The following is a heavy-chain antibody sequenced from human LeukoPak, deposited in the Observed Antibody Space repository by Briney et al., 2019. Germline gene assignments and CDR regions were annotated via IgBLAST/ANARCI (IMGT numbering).Heavy chain of an antibody. CDR1: GGSISSSSYY. Sequence: PSETLSLTCTVSGGSISSSSYYWGWIRQPPGKGLEWIGSIYYSGSTYYNPSLKSRVTISVDTSKNQFSLKLSSVTAADTAVYYCARRGIVVVPFDYWGQGTLVTVSS. D-gene: IGHD3-22*01. CDR2: IYYSGST. J-gene: IGHJ4*02. V-gene: IGHV4-39*01. CDR3: ARRGIVVVPFDY.